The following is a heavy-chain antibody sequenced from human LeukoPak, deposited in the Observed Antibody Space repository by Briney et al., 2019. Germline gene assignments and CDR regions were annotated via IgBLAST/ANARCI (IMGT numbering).Heavy chain of an antibody. CDR3: ARAPRYYYDSSYYFDY. CDR2: IYYSGST. V-gene: IGHV4-34*01. J-gene: IGHJ4*02. Sequence: PSETLSLTCAVYGGSFSGYYWSWIRQPPGEGLEWIGYIYYSGSTYYNPSLKSRVTISVDTSKNQFSLKLSSVTAADTAVYYCARAPRYYYDSSYYFDYWGQGTLVTVSS. D-gene: IGHD3-22*01. CDR1: GGSFSGYY.